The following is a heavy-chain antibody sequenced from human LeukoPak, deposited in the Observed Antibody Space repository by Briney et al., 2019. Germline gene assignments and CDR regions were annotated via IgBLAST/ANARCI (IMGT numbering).Heavy chain of an antibody. Sequence: PGGSLRLSCAASGFTFSSYSMNWVRQAPGKGLEWVSSISSSSSYIYYADSVKGRFTTSRDNAKNSLYLQMNSLRAEDTAVYYCARVLGPAGALTGYYYYYYGMDVWGQGTTVTVSS. CDR2: ISSSSSYI. D-gene: IGHD3-9*01. V-gene: IGHV3-21*01. CDR3: ARVLGPAGALTGYYYYYYGMDV. CDR1: GFTFSSYS. J-gene: IGHJ6*02.